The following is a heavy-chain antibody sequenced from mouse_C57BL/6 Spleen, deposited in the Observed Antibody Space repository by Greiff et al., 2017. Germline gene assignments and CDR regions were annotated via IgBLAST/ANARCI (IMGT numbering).Heavy chain of an antibody. V-gene: IGHV1-26*01. CDR3: ASPSSGYLYSFDY. Sequence: EVQLQQSGPELVKPGASVKISCKASGYTFTDYYMNWVKQSHGKSLEWIGDINPNNGGTSYNQKFKGKATLTVDPSSSPAYMGLRRLTSDDSAVYSCASPSSGYLYSFDYWGQGPTLTVSS. J-gene: IGHJ2*01. CDR2: INPNNGGT. CDR1: GYTFTDYY. D-gene: IGHD3-2*02.